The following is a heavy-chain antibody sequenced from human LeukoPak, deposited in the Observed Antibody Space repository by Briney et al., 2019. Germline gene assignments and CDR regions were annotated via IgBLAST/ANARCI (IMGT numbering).Heavy chain of an antibody. D-gene: IGHD6-6*01. J-gene: IGHJ4*02. CDR2: ISYDGSNK. Sequence: GRSLRLSCAASGFTFSSYGMHWVRQAPGKGLEWVAVISYDGSNKYYADSVKGRFTISRDNSKNSLYPQMNSLRAEDTAVYYCAREESPDRSSSTDYWGQGTLVTVSS. CDR3: AREESPDRSSSTDY. V-gene: IGHV3-30*03. CDR1: GFTFSSYG.